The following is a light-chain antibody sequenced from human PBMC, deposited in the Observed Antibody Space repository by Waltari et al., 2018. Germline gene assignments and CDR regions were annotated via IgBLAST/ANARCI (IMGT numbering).Light chain of an antibody. Sequence: DIQMTQSPSTLSASVGDRVTITCRASQRISSWLAWYQQKPGKAPKLLIYKASTLESGVPSMFSGSGSGTEFTLTISSLQPDDFATYYCQQYNDYPWTFGQGTKLEIK. J-gene: IGKJ2*02. CDR1: QRISSW. V-gene: IGKV1-5*03. CDR3: QQYNDYPWT. CDR2: KAS.